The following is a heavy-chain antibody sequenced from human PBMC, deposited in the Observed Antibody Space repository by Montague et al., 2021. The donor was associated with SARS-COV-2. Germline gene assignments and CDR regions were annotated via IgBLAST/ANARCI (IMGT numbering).Heavy chain of an antibody. V-gene: IGHV4-38-2*02. CDR2: SYHSGTT. D-gene: IGHD3-10*01. CDR1: GYSINSNYY. Sequence: SETLSLTCTVSGYSINSNYYWGWIRQPPGKGLEWIGCSYHSGTTHYHPSLKSRVTISLDTSNNHFSLKVTSVTAADTAVYCCARAPYYGPGKPYQFDYWGRGTLVTVSS. CDR3: ARAPYYGPGKPYQFDY. J-gene: IGHJ4*02.